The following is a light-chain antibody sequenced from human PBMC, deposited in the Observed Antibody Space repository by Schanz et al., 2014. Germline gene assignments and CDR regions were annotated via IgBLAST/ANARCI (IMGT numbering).Light chain of an antibody. V-gene: IGKV3D-20*02. Sequence: EIVLTQSPGTLSLSPGERATLSCRASQSVSSSYLAWYQQKPGQAPRLLIYGASSRATGIPDRFSGSGSGTDFTLTISSLEPEDFALYYCHQRATWTFGQGTKVEIK. CDR1: QSVSSSY. CDR2: GAS. J-gene: IGKJ1*01. CDR3: HQRATWT.